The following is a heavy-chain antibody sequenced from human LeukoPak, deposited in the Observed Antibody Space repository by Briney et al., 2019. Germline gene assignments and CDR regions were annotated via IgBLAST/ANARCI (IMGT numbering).Heavy chain of an antibody. CDR3: ARDLPNLIQGFDP. V-gene: IGHV4-59*01. J-gene: IGHJ5*02. Sequence: PSETLSLTCTVSGGSISTYYWSWIRQPPGKGLEGIGYISYNGNTNYNPSLKSRVTISVDTSKNQFSLKLRSVTAADPAVYYCARDLPNLIQGFDPWGQGTLVTVSS. CDR2: ISYNGNT. D-gene: IGHD5-18*01. CDR1: GGSISTYY.